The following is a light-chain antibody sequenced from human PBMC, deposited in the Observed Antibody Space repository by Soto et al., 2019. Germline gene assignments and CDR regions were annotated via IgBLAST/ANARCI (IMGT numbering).Light chain of an antibody. Sequence: EIVLTQSPGTLSLSPGERATLSCRASQGVTSTYLAWYQQKPGQTPRLLIYGASIRATGTPDRFSGSGSGTDFTLTISRLEPEDFEVYYCQLYDASGGTFGQGTKLEIK. CDR1: QGVTSTY. J-gene: IGKJ2*01. CDR3: QLYDASGGT. V-gene: IGKV3-20*01. CDR2: GAS.